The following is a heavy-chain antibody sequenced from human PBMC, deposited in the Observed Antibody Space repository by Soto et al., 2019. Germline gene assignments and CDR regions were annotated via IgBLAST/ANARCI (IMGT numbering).Heavy chain of an antibody. V-gene: IGHV3-30*18. CDR2: ISYDGSNK. CDR1: GFTFSSYG. J-gene: IGHJ6*02. Sequence: PGGSLILSCAASGFTFSSYGMHWVRQAPGKGLEWVAVISYDGSNKYYADSVKGRFTISRDNSKNTLYLQMNSLRAEDTAVYYCAKELDVWGQGTTVTVS. CDR3: AKELDV.